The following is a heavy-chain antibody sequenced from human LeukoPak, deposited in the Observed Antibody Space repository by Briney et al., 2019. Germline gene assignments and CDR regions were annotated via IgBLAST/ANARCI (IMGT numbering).Heavy chain of an antibody. CDR3: ARDPGMATSSPYYYYGMDV. CDR1: GFTFSSYS. D-gene: IGHD5-24*01. CDR2: ISSSSSYI. J-gene: IGHJ6*02. Sequence: PGGSLRLSCAASGFTFSSYSMNWVRQAPGKGLERVSSISSSSSYIYYADSVKGRFTISRDNAKNSLYLQMNSLRAEDTAVYYCARDPGMATSSPYYYYGMDVWGQGTTVTVSS. V-gene: IGHV3-21*01.